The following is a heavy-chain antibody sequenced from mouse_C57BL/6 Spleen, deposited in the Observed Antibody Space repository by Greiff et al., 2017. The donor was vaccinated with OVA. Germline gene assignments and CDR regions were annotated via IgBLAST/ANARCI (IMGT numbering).Heavy chain of an antibody. CDR1: GYTFTDYY. CDR2: INPNNGGT. J-gene: IGHJ4*01. V-gene: IGHV1-26*01. Sequence: VQLQQSGPELVKPGASVKISCKASGYTFTDYYMNWVKQSHGKSLEWIGDINPNNGGTSYNQKFKGKATLTVDKSSSTAYMELRSLTSEDSAVYYCARDLHGYAMDYWGQGTSVTVSS. CDR3: ARDLHGYAMDY.